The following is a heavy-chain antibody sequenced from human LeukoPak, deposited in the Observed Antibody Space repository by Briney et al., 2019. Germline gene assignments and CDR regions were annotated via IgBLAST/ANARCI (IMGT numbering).Heavy chain of an antibody. CDR1: GVSFSGYY. Sequence: SETLSLTCAVYGVSFSGYYWSWLRQPPGKGLEWIGYIYYSGSTNYNPSLKSRVTISVDTSKNQFSLKLSSVTAADTAVYYCARLAYGSGSYLVYWGQEPWSPSPQ. CDR3: ARLAYGSGSYLVY. D-gene: IGHD3-10*01. J-gene: IGHJ4*01. CDR2: IYYSGST. V-gene: IGHV4-59*08.